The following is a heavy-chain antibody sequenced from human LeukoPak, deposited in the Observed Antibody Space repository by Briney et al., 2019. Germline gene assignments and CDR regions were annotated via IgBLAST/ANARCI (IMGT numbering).Heavy chain of an antibody. J-gene: IGHJ5*01. D-gene: IGHD2-15*01. Sequence: PSETLSLTCTVSRGSISCYYGGSIRQPPGKGLERIGYIYYSRSTHYNPSVQSRLTISVDTSKNQLSPKQPSVTAADRAVLYCGRVTDYSSGSCCDSDNWFDFGGRGTLVTVS. CDR2: IYYSRST. CDR3: GRVTDYSSGSCCDSDNWFDF. CDR1: RGSISCYY. V-gene: IGHV4-59*01.